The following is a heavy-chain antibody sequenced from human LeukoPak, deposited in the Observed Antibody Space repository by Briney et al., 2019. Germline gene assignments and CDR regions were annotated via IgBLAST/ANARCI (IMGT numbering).Heavy chain of an antibody. CDR2: INPNSGST. Sequence: GASVKVSCKASGYTFTGSYMHWVRQAPGQGLEWMGWINPNSGSTNSAQKFQGRVTMTWDTSISTAYMALTSLRSDDTAVYYCARDGHDSSAYYPDYWGQGTLVTVSS. V-gene: IGHV1-2*02. J-gene: IGHJ4*02. CDR1: GYTFTGSY. D-gene: IGHD3-22*01. CDR3: ARDGHDSSAYYPDY.